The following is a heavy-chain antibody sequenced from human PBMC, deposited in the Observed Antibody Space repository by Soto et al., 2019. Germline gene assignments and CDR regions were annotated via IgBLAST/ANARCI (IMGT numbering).Heavy chain of an antibody. D-gene: IGHD5-18*01. CDR2: IYYSGST. Sequence: PSETLSLTCTVSVGSVSGGSYYWRWIRQPPGKGLEWIGYIYYSGSTNYNPSLKSRVTISVDTSKNQFSLKLSSVTAADTAVYYCARGIRPRGYSYGYVLYFDYWGQGTLVTVSS. CDR3: ARGIRPRGYSYGYVLYFDY. CDR1: VGSVSGGSYY. V-gene: IGHV4-61*01. J-gene: IGHJ4*02.